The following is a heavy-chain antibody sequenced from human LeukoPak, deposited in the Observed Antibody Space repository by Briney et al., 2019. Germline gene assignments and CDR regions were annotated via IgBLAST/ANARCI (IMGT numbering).Heavy chain of an antibody. Sequence: SVKVSCKASGGTFSSYAISWVRQAPGQGLEWMGRIIPIFGTANYAQKFQGRVTITTDESTSTAYMELSSLRSEDTAVYYCARDWPPWQLPYHDAFGIWGQGTMVTVSS. V-gene: IGHV1-69*05. CDR2: IIPIFGTA. CDR3: ARDWPPWQLPYHDAFGI. CDR1: GGTFSSYA. J-gene: IGHJ3*02. D-gene: IGHD6-6*01.